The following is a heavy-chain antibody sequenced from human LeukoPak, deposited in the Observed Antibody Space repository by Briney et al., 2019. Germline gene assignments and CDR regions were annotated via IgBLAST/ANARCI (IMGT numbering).Heavy chain of an antibody. CDR3: ARRSSWYGFY. D-gene: IGHD6-13*01. Sequence: SETLSLTCAAYGGSFSGYYWSWIRQPPGKGLEWIGEINHSGSTNYNPSLKSRVTISVDTSKNQFSLKLSSVTAADTAVYYCARRSSWYGFYWGQGTLVTVSS. V-gene: IGHV4-34*01. J-gene: IGHJ4*02. CDR2: INHSGST. CDR1: GGSFSGYY.